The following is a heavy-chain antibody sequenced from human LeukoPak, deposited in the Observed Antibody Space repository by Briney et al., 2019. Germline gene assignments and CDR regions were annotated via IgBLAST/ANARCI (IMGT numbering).Heavy chain of an antibody. J-gene: IGHJ4*02. CDR3: ARDSAYSFFYYFDY. Sequence: SETLSLTCTVSGGSINSYYWTWIRQPAGKGLEWIGRTYSSGSTNYNPSLKSRVTMSVDTSKNQFSLKLTSVTAADTAVYYCARDSAYSFFYYFDYWGQGALVTVSS. CDR2: TYSSGST. V-gene: IGHV4-4*07. D-gene: IGHD5-18*01. CDR1: GGSINSYY.